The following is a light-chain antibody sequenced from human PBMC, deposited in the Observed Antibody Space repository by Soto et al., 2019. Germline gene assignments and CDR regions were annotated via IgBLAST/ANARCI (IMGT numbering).Light chain of an antibody. V-gene: IGKV1-39*01. CDR3: HQSFSVPYT. CDR2: GAS. J-gene: IGKJ2*01. Sequence: DIQMTQSPSSLSAPVGDRVIITCRASRSIDTNLNWYQQKPGKAPKLLVFGASSLQYGVPSRFSGSGSGTDFTLTISSLQPEDFATYSCHQSFSVPYTFGQGTRLE. CDR1: RSIDTN.